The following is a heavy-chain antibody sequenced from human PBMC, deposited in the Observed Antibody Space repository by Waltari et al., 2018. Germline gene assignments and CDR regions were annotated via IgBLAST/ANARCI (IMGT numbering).Heavy chain of an antibody. V-gene: IGHV4-39*01. CDR1: GGSISSSSYY. Sequence: QLQLQESGPGLVQPSETLSLTCTVSGGSISSSSYYWGWIRPPPGQGLEWIGSIYYSGSTYYNPSLKSRVTISVDTSKNQFSLKLSSVTAADTAVYYCARTRSYDILTGYAHWYFDLWGRGTLVTVSS. CDR3: ARTRSYDILTGYAHWYFDL. D-gene: IGHD3-9*01. J-gene: IGHJ2*01. CDR2: IYYSGST.